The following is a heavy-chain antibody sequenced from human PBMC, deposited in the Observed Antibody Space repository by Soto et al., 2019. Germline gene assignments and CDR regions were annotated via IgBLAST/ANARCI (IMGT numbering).Heavy chain of an antibody. CDR3: ARELYSSLRFDP. CDR1: GYTFTSYD. V-gene: IGHV1-8*01. CDR2: MNPNSGNT. D-gene: IGHD6-13*01. Sequence: ASGKVSCKASGYTFTSYDINWVRQATGQGLEWMGWMNPNSGNTGYAQKFQGRVTMTRNTSISTAYMELSSLRSEDTAVYYCARELYSSLRFDPWRQGTLVTVSS. J-gene: IGHJ5*02.